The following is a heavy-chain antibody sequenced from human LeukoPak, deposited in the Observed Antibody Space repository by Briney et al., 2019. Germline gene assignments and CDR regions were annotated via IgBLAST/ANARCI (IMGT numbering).Heavy chain of an antibody. Sequence: GASVKVSCKASGGTFSSYAISWVRQAPGQGLEWMGGIIPIFGTANYAQKFQGRVTITADESTSTAYMELSSLRFEDTAVYYCARSPMVRGVIAWFDPWGQGTLVTVSS. CDR1: GGTFSSYA. CDR3: ARSPMVRGVIAWFDP. V-gene: IGHV1-69*13. CDR2: IIPIFGTA. D-gene: IGHD3-10*01. J-gene: IGHJ5*02.